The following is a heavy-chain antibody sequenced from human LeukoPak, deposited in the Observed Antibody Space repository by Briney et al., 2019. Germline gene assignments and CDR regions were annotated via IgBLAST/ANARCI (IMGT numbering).Heavy chain of an antibody. Sequence: PGGSLRLSCAASGFTFSSYEMNWVRQAPGKGLEWVSYISSSGSTIYYADSVKGRFTISRDNAKNSLYLQMNSLRAEDTAVYYCAIYSSTFDYWGQGTLVTVSS. V-gene: IGHV3-48*03. CDR2: ISSSGSTI. CDR1: GFTFSSYE. D-gene: IGHD6-19*01. CDR3: AIYSSTFDY. J-gene: IGHJ4*02.